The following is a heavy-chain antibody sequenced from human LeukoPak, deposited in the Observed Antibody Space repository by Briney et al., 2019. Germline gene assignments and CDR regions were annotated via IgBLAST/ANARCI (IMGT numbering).Heavy chain of an antibody. CDR2: IYTDGSSI. Sequence: GGSLRLSCAASGFTFSTYWMHWVRQVPGKGLVWVSRIYTDGSSINYADSVKGRFTISRDNAKNTLYLQMNSLRAEDTAVYYWARGDWKDAFDIWGQGTRVTVSS. CDR1: GFTFSTYW. CDR3: ARGDWKDAFDI. D-gene: IGHD1-1*01. J-gene: IGHJ3*02. V-gene: IGHV3-74*01.